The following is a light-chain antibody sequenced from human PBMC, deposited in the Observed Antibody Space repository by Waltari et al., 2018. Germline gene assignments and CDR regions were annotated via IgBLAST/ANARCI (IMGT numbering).Light chain of an antibody. CDR2: GAS. V-gene: IGKV3-20*01. CDR3: QQYDISPLT. J-gene: IGKJ4*01. Sequence: EIVSTQSPATLSLSPGERATLSCRTSQTVRTTYLAWYQQKHDQAPTHLLYGASSRAAGIPDGFSGSGSGTDFSLTISSLEPEDFAVYYCQQYDISPLTFGGGTKVEIK. CDR1: QTVRTTY.